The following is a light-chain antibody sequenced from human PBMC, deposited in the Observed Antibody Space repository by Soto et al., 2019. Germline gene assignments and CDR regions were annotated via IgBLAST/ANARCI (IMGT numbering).Light chain of an antibody. CDR1: QSISSY. V-gene: IGKV1-39*01. J-gene: IGKJ2*01. Sequence: DIQMTQSPSSLSASVGDRVTITCRASQSISSYLNWYQQKPGKAPKLLIYTASSLQSGVPSRFSGSGSGTDFTLTISSLQTEDFATYYCQRSYSTPHTFGQGTKLEIK. CDR3: QRSYSTPHT. CDR2: TAS.